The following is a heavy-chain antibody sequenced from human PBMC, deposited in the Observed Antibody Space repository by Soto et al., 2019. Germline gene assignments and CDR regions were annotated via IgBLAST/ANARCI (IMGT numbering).Heavy chain of an antibody. CDR2: ISYDGRNK. CDR3: ASPRLSSDGTTPIDF. Sequence: QVQLVESGGGVVQPGRSRRLSCAASGFTFSSYAMHWVRQAPGKGLEWVAVISYDGRNKYYADSVKGRFTISRDSSKNTLYLQMNSLRAEDTAVYYCASPRLSSDGTTPIDFWGQGTLVTVSS. J-gene: IGHJ4*02. D-gene: IGHD1-1*01. V-gene: IGHV3-30-3*01. CDR1: GFTFSSYA.